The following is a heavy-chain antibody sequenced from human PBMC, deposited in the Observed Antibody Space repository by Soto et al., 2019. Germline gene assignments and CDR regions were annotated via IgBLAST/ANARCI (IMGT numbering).Heavy chain of an antibody. Sequence: GGSLRLSCAASGFTFSSYEMNWVRQAPGKGLEWVSYISSSGSTIYYADSVKGRVTISRDNAKNSLYLQMNSLRAEDTAVYYGAREGIAAAGRPFYYYYGMDVWGQGTTVTVSS. CDR1: GFTFSSYE. J-gene: IGHJ6*02. CDR3: AREGIAAAGRPFYYYYGMDV. V-gene: IGHV3-48*03. D-gene: IGHD6-13*01. CDR2: ISSSGSTI.